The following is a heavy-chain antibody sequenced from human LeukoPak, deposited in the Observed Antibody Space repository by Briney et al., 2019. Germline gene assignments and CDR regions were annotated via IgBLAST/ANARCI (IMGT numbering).Heavy chain of an antibody. CDR1: GHTFTGYY. Sequence: ASVKVSCKASGHTFTGYYMHWVRQAPGHELEWMGWINPNSGGTRYTQKFQGRVTLTRDTSISTAYMELSRLTSDDTAVYYCARVTQYGSSQGDYWGQGTLVTVSS. D-gene: IGHD4-23*01. CDR3: ARVTQYGSSQGDY. CDR2: INPNSGGT. J-gene: IGHJ4*02. V-gene: IGHV1-2*02.